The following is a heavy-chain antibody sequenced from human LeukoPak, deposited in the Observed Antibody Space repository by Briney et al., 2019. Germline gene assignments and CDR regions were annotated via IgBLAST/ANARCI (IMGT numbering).Heavy chain of an antibody. CDR2: IYYSGST. V-gene: IGHV4-39*07. D-gene: IGHD1-26*01. CDR3: ARVLSGSYGGFDAFDI. J-gene: IGHJ3*02. Sequence: SETLSLTCTVSGGSISSSSYYWGWIRQPPGKGLEWIGSIYYSGSTYYNPSLKSRVTISVDTSKNQFSLKLSSVTAADTAVYYCARVLSGSYGGFDAFDIWGQGTMVTVSS. CDR1: GGSISSSSYY.